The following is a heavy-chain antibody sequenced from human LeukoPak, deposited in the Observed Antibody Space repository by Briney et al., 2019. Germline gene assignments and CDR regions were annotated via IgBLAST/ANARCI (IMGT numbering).Heavy chain of an antibody. J-gene: IGHJ4*02. Sequence: PGGSLRLSCAASGFTFSSYWMLWVRQAPGKGLVWVSRIKSDGSSTDYADSVKGRFTISRDNAKNVLYLQMNSLRAEDTAVYYCASGSYSKWGQGTLVTVSS. V-gene: IGHV3-74*01. CDR3: ASGSYSK. D-gene: IGHD1-26*01. CDR1: GFTFSSYW. CDR2: IKSDGSST.